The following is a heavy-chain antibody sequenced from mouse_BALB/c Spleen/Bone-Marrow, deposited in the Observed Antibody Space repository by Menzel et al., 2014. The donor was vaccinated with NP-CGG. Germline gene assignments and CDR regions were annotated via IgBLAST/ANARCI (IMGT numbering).Heavy chain of an antibody. Sequence: VKLVESGPELVKPGASVKISCKASGYAFSSSWMNWVKQRPGQGLEWIGRIYPGGGDTNYNGKFKGKATLTADKSSSTAYMQLSSLTSVDSAVYFCARDGYGKRNYFDYWGQGTTLTVSS. J-gene: IGHJ2*01. V-gene: IGHV1-82*01. CDR3: ARDGYGKRNYFDY. CDR2: IYPGGGDT. D-gene: IGHD2-1*01. CDR1: GYAFSSSW.